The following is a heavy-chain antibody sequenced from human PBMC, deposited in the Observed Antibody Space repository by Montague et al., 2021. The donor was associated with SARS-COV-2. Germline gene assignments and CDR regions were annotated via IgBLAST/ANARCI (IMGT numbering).Heavy chain of an antibody. D-gene: IGHD6-19*01. Sequence: SETLSLTCTVSGGSISSSSYYWGWIRQPPGKGPEWIGSIYYSGTTFYNPSLRSRVTMSVYTSKNQFSLRLSSVTAADTAVFYCAREEAGDWYFDLWGRGTLVTVSS. J-gene: IGHJ2*01. V-gene: IGHV4-39*02. CDR3: AREEAGDWYFDL. CDR1: GGSISSSSYY. CDR2: IYYSGTT.